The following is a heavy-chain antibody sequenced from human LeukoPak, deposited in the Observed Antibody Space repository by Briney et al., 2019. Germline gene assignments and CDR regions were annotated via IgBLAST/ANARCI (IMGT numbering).Heavy chain of an antibody. Sequence: SETLSLTCSVSGRSISSDSFYCGWIRQPPGKGLEWIGSMYYSGSTYYNPSLKSRVTISVDTSKNQFSLKLSSVTAADTAVYYCARWTKNYFDYWGQGTLVTVSS. D-gene: IGHD3/OR15-3a*01. CDR3: ARWTKNYFDY. V-gene: IGHV4-39*01. CDR2: MYYSGST. J-gene: IGHJ4*02. CDR1: GRSISSDSFY.